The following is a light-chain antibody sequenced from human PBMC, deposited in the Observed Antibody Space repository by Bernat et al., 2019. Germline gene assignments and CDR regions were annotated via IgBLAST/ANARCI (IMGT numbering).Light chain of an antibody. J-gene: IGKJ3*01. CDR1: QSVRSSY. CDR3: HQYGTLPYT. Sequence: EIVLTQSPGTLSLSPGERATLSCRASQSVRSSYLAWYQRRPGHAPRLLIHGASSRATGIPDRFSGSGSGTDFILTISRLEPEDFAVYYCHQYGTLPYTFGPGTEVDIK. V-gene: IGKV3-20*01. CDR2: GAS.